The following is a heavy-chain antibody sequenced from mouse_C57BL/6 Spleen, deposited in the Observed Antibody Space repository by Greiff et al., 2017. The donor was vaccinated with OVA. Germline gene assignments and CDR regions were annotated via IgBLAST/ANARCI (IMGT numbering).Heavy chain of an antibody. CDR1: GFTFSSYA. Sequence: EVQLLESGGGLVKPGGSLKLSCAASGFTFSSYAMYWVRQTPEQRLEWVATISDGGGYTYYNDNVKGRFTISRDNAKNNLYLQMSHLKSDDTSMYYCARILGAQADAMDYWGQGTSVTVSS. D-gene: IGHD3-2*02. J-gene: IGHJ4*01. CDR3: ARILGAQADAMDY. V-gene: IGHV5-4*01. CDR2: ISDGGGYT.